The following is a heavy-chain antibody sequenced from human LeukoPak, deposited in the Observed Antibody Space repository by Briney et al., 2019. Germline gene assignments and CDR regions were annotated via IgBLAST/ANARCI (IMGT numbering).Heavy chain of an antibody. CDR2: IYYTGTT. V-gene: IGHV4-59*01. Sequence: ASETLSLTCTVSGGSINSYYWSWLRQPPGQGLEGVGYIYYTGTTNYHHSLKRRVTISLDTSKYQFSLKLTSVTAADTAVYYFATWRYCSVGHCFGNYYMDVGGKGSTVTVSS. D-gene: IGHD2-15*01. J-gene: IGHJ6*03. CDR3: ATWRYCSVGHCFGNYYMDV. CDR1: GGSINSYY.